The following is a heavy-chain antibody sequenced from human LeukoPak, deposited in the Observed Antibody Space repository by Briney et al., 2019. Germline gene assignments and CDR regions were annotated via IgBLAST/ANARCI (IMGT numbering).Heavy chain of an antibody. D-gene: IGHD1-26*01. V-gene: IGHV4-4*02. CDR1: GGSISSRNW. CDR3: ARGVGANRDYYYYQMDV. CDR2: IHHSGST. J-gene: IGHJ6*03. Sequence: SETLSLTCAVSGGSISSRNWWSWVRQPPGKGLEWIGEIHHSGSTNYNSSLKSRVTISVDKSKNQFSLKLNSVTAADTAVYYCARGVGANRDYYYYQMDVWGKGTTVTVSS.